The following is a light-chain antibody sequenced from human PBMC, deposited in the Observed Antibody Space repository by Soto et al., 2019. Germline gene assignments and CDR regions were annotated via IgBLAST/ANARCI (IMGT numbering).Light chain of an antibody. Sequence: QSVLTQPPSASGTPGQRVTISCSGSTSSIGSNYVYWYQQLPGTAPKLLIYMNNQRPSGVPDRFSGSKSGTSASLAISGLRSEDEADYYCAAWDDSLSGRVFGGGTKLTVL. CDR3: AAWDDSLSGRV. CDR1: TSSIGSNY. CDR2: MNN. V-gene: IGLV1-47*01. J-gene: IGLJ2*01.